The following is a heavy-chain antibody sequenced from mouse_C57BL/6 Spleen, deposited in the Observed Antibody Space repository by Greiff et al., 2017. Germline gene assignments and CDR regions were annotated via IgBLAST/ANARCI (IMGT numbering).Heavy chain of an antibody. V-gene: IGHV5-9*01. CDR3: ARHGDGYYGY. D-gene: IGHD2-3*01. J-gene: IGHJ2*01. Sequence: EVQLVESGGGLVKPGGSLKLSCAASGFTFSSYTMSWVRQTPEKRLEWVATISGGGGNTYYPDSVKGRFTISRDNAKNTLYLQMSSLRSEDTALYYCARHGDGYYGYWGQGTTLTVSS. CDR2: ISGGGGNT. CDR1: GFTFSSYT.